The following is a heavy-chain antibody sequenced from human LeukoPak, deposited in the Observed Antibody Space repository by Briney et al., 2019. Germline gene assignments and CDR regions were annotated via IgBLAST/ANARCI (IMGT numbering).Heavy chain of an antibody. CDR2: ISYDGSDE. V-gene: IGHV3-30*03. J-gene: IGHJ4*02. Sequence: PGRSLRLSCAASGFTFNTYGMHWVRQAPGKGLEWVAIISYDGSDEYYADSVKGRFTISRDNSENTLSLQVHSLTAEDTAVYYCVASSGSYHYWGQGTLVTVSS. CDR3: VASSGSYHY. CDR1: GFTFNTYG. D-gene: IGHD3-10*01.